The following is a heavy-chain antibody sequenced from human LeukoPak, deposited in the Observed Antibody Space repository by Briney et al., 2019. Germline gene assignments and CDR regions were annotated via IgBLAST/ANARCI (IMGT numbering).Heavy chain of an antibody. CDR3: ARLRAAQTYDY. CDR2: IKQDGGQK. Sequence: PGGSLRLSCAGSGFTFSNYWMNWVRQAPGKGLEWVANIKQDGGQKYYLDSVKGRFTVSRDNARNSLYLQMNSLSAEDTAVYYCARLRAAQTYDYWGQGTLVTVSS. CDR1: GFTFSNYW. J-gene: IGHJ4*02. D-gene: IGHD6-13*01. V-gene: IGHV3-7*04.